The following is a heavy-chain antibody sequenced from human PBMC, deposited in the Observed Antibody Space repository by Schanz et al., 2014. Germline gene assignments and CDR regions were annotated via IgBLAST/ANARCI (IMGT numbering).Heavy chain of an antibody. J-gene: IGHJ4*02. CDR1: GDSISNTPYY. Sequence: QVQLQQWGAGLVKPSQTLSLTCTVSGDSISNTPYYWTWIRQHPGKGLEWIGYIFFSGATHQNPSLKSRISISIDTSKNQFSLDLTSVTAADTAVYYCARGGFWGSYYGLFDYWGQGALVTVSS. V-gene: IGHV4-31*03. CDR3: ARGGFWGSYYGLFDY. D-gene: IGHD1-26*01. CDR2: IFFSGAT.